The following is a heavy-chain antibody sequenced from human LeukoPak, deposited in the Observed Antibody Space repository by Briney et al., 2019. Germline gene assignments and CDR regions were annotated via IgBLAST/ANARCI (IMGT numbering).Heavy chain of an antibody. Sequence: GGSLRLSCAASGFTFSSYAMSWVRQAPGKGLEWVSAISGSGGSTYYANSVKGRFTISRDNSKNTLYLQMNSLRAEDTAVYYCAKLGSSWYRVPGYYFDYWGQGTLVTVPS. CDR2: ISGSGGST. CDR3: AKLGSSWYRVPGYYFDY. J-gene: IGHJ4*02. CDR1: GFTFSSYA. V-gene: IGHV3-23*01. D-gene: IGHD6-13*01.